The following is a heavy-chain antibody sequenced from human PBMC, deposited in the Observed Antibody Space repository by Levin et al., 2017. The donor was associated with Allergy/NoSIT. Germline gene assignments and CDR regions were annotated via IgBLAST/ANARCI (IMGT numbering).Heavy chain of an antibody. D-gene: IGHD3-16*01. Sequence: PSETLSLTCAVYGGSFSGYYWSWIRQPPGKGLEWIGEINHSGSTNYNPSLKSRVTTSVDTSKNQFSLKLSSVTAADTAVYYCARSYVWGSSIDYWGQGTLVTVSS. J-gene: IGHJ4*02. CDR2: INHSGST. V-gene: IGHV4-34*01. CDR3: ARSYVWGSSIDY. CDR1: GGSFSGYY.